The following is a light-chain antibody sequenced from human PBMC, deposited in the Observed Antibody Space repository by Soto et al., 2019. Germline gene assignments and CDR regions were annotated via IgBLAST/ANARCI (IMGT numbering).Light chain of an antibody. CDR1: SGYSNYK. CDR2: VGTGGIVG. Sequence: HLVLTQPPSASASLGASVTLTCTLSSGYSNYKVDWYQQSPGKGPRFVMRVGTGGIVGSKGDGIPDRFSVLGSGLNRYLTIKNIQEEDESDYHCGADHGSGSNFVVFGGGTKVTVL. V-gene: IGLV9-49*01. J-gene: IGLJ2*01. CDR3: GADHGSGSNFVV.